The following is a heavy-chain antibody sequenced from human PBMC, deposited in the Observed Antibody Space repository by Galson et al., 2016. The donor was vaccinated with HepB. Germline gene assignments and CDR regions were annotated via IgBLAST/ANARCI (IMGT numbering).Heavy chain of an antibody. J-gene: IGHJ4*02. CDR3: VREHFDWIFLLDS. CDR2: IYASGLT. V-gene: IGHV4-4*07. CDR1: GCSISHHH. D-gene: IGHD3-9*01. Sequence: SATLSPTRTVSGCSISHHHLIWIRQSAGKGRGWIGRIYASGLTNYNTSLQGRVSMSVDASKNQFSLTLTSVTAADTAIYYCVREHFDWIFLLDSWGQGILVTVSS.